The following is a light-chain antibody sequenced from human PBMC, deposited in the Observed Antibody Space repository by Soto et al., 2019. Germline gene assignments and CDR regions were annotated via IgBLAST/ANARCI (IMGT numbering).Light chain of an antibody. CDR2: EVS. J-gene: IGLJ3*02. CDR1: RSDVGTYKY. V-gene: IGLV2-14*01. CDR3: ISYTTSNTWV. Sequence: QSALTQPASVSGSPGQSITISCTGTRSDVGTYKYVSWYQHHPGKTPKLMIYEVSNRPSGVSNRFSGSKSGNTASLAISGLQAEDEADYYCISYTTSNTWVFGGGTKVTVL.